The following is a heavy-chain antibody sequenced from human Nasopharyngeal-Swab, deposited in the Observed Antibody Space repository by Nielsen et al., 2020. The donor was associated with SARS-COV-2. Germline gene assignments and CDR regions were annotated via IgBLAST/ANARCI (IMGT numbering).Heavy chain of an antibody. Sequence: ESLKISCTVSGGSLSSSNYYWGWIRQPPGKGLEWIGTCTCSGPTYYNPSLKSRVTMSVDTSKNHFSLRLTSVTAADTAVYYCGRLTKTTVTRRLYFDYWGQGTLVTVSS. CDR3: GRLTKTTVTRRLYFDY. J-gene: IGHJ4*02. D-gene: IGHD4-11*01. CDR1: GGSLSSSNYY. V-gene: IGHV4-39*02. CDR2: CTCSGPT.